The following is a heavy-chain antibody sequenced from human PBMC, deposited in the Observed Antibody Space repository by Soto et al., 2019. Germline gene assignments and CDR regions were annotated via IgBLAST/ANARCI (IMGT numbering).Heavy chain of an antibody. CDR1: GDCISSSSYY. J-gene: IGHJ4*02. CDR2: IYSLGNT. D-gene: IGHD3-22*01. Sequence: PSETLSLTCTVSGDCISSSSYYWGWIRQPPGQGLEWLGTIYSLGNTYYNPSLKSRVTISVDKSKSQLFLKLSSVTAPDTAVYYCARQIYDSSGYYYAYWGQGTLVTVSS. CDR3: ARQIYDSSGYYYAY. V-gene: IGHV4-39*01.